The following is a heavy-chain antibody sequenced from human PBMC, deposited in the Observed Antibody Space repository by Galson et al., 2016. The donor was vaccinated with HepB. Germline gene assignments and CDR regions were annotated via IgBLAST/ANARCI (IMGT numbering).Heavy chain of an antibody. CDR1: GFNFDFYA. CDR3: IKDDRGSPSEGY. J-gene: IGHJ4*02. V-gene: IGHV3-9*01. D-gene: IGHD6-6*01. CDR2: ISWDSKDI. Sequence: SLRLSCAASGFNFDFYAMHWVRQVPGKGLEWVSGISWDSKDIGYADSVKGRFTVSRDNAKNSLYLQVNSLRPEDTALYYCIKDDRGSPSEGYWGQGTLVTVSS.